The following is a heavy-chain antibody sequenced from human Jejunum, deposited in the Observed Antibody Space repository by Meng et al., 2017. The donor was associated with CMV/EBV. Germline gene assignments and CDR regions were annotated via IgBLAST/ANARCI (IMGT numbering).Heavy chain of an antibody. CDR1: GFTFSSYS. D-gene: IGHD3-16*01. Sequence: RLSCAASGFTFSSYSMNWVRQAPGKGLEWVSSISSSSSYIYYADSVKGRFTISRDNAKNSLYLQMISLRVDDTAVYYCVRDGTWGHWGQGTLVTVSS. V-gene: IGHV3-21*01. CDR2: ISSSSSYI. J-gene: IGHJ4*02. CDR3: VRDGTWGH.